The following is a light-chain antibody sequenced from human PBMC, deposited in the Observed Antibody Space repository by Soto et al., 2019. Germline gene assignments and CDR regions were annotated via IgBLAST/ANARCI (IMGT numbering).Light chain of an antibody. CDR3: QQYGSSAT. J-gene: IGKJ5*01. CDR1: ERVSSNY. V-gene: IGKV3-20*01. Sequence: EIVLTQSPGTLSLSPGERATLSCRASERVSSNYLPRYQQKPDQAPRLLIYGASSRATGIPDRFSGSGSGTDFTLTISRLEPEDFAVYYCQQYGSSATFGQGTRLEIK. CDR2: GAS.